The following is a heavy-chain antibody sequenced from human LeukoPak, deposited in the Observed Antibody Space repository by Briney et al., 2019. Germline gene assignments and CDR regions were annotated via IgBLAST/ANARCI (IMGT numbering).Heavy chain of an antibody. CDR3: AREAVIASRWVDP. Sequence: AAVKVSCKASGYTFTSYYMHWVRQAPGQGLEWMGIINTSGGSTSYAQKFQGRVTMTSDTSTSTVYMELSSLRSEDTAVYYCAREAVIASRWVDPWGQGTLVTVSS. CDR2: INTSGGST. V-gene: IGHV1-46*01. CDR1: GYTFTSYY. D-gene: IGHD2-21*01. J-gene: IGHJ5*02.